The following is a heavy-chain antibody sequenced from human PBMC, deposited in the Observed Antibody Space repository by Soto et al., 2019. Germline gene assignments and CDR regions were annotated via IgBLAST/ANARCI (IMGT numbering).Heavy chain of an antibody. CDR2: ISGRGGST. J-gene: IGHJ4*02. V-gene: IGHV3-23*01. CDR3: AEPETPYCEILTGDY. Sequence: EVQLLESGGGLVQPGGSLRLSCAASGFTFSSYAMSWVRQAPGKGLEWVSAISGRGGSTYYADCMKGRFTISRDNSQNTQYLEMNILRAEDRAVYYCAEPETPYCEILTGDYWGQGTLVTVSS. D-gene: IGHD3-9*01. CDR1: GFTFSSYA.